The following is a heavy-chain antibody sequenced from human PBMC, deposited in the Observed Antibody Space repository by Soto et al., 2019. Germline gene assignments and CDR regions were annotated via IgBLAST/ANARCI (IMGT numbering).Heavy chain of an antibody. CDR1: GGTISSSSYS. Sequence: SQTTSLTSTASGGTISSSSYSWAWIRQPPGKGLEWIGSIYYSGSTYDNPALKSRVTISVDTSKTQVSLKLSSVTAADTAVYYCARLKLATSNWFDPWGQGTPVTVSS. V-gene: IGHV4-39*01. CDR3: ARLKLATSNWFDP. CDR2: IYYSGST. J-gene: IGHJ5*02.